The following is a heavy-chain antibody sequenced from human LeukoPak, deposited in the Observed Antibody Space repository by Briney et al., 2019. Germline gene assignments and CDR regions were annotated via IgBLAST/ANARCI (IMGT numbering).Heavy chain of an antibody. CDR2: INTGYGKI. D-gene: IGHD3-22*01. V-gene: IGHV1-3*04. CDR3: HTYYYDTSGYSFDY. CDR1: GYTFTSYA. J-gene: IGHJ4*02. Sequence: APVKVSCKASGYTFTSYAMHWVRQAPGQRLEWMGWINTGYGKIKYSQKFQGRVTITRDTSASTAYMELSSLRSEDTAVYYCHTYYYDTSGYSFDYWGQGTLVTVSS.